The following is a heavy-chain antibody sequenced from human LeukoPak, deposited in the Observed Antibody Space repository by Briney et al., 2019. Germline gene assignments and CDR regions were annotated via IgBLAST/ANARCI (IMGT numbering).Heavy chain of an antibody. V-gene: IGHV4-59*01. CDR3: ARIGNGYFDY. D-gene: IGHD4-23*01. Sequence: PSETLSLTCTVSGGSISSYYRSWIRQPPGKGLEWIGYIYYSGSTNYNPSLKSRVTISVDTSKNQFSLKLSSVTAADTAVYYCARIGNGYFDYWGQGTLVTVSS. CDR2: IYYSGST. J-gene: IGHJ4*02. CDR1: GGSISSYY.